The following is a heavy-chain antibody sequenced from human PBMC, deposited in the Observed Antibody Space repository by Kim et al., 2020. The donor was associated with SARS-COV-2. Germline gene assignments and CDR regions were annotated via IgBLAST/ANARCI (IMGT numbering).Heavy chain of an antibody. J-gene: IGHJ4*02. V-gene: IGHV3-53*04. CDR2: TT. Sequence: TTYYAESVKGRFTITRHNSKNTVYLQMNSLRAEDTAVYFCARNLVTGHDDFWGQGTLVTVSS. CDR3: ARNLVTGHDDF. D-gene: IGHD1-20*01.